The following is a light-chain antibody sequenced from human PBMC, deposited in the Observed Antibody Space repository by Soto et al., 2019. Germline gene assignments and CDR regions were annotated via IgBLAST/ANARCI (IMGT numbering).Light chain of an antibody. Sequence: DIQVTQSPSSLSASVGDRVTITCRASQSISNFLNWYQQKPGKAPKLLIYAASSLQSGVPARFSGSGSGTEFTLTISSLQPEDFATYYCQQSYSTPLTFGGGTKVEIK. CDR3: QQSYSTPLT. J-gene: IGKJ4*01. CDR2: AAS. V-gene: IGKV1-39*01. CDR1: QSISNF.